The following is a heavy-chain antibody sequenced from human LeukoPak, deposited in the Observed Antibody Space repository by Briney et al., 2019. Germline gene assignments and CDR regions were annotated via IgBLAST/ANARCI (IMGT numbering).Heavy chain of an antibody. CDR3: ARGTSGSGYSYGTPGSNWFDP. D-gene: IGHD5-18*01. CDR1: GGSISSSSYY. V-gene: IGHV4-39*07. J-gene: IGHJ5*02. CDR2: INHSGST. Sequence: PSETLSLTCTVSGGSISSSSYYWGWIRQPPGKGLEWIGEINHSGSTNYNPSLKSRVTISVDTSKNQFSLKLSSVTAADTAVYYCARGTSGSGYSYGTPGSNWFDPWGQGTLVTVSS.